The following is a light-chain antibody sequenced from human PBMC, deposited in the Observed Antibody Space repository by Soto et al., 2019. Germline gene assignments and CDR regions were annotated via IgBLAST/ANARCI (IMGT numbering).Light chain of an antibody. CDR3: QQYNNWQT. J-gene: IGKJ1*01. Sequence: EIVITQSPATLSVSPGERATLSCRASQSVSSNLAWYQQEPGQAPRLLIYGASTRATGIPARFSGSGSGTEFTLTISSLQSEDFAVYYCQQYNNWQTFGQGTKVEIK. V-gene: IGKV3-15*01. CDR1: QSVSSN. CDR2: GAS.